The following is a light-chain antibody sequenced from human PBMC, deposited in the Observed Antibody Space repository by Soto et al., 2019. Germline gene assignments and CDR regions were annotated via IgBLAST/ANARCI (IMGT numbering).Light chain of an antibody. CDR2: GAS. Sequence: DIQMTQSPSTLSASVGDRVTITCRASQTINNYLNWYQQKPGKAPKCLIYGASSLQSGVSSRFSGRGSGTDYTLTISSLQPEDFATYYCQQSYRAVTFGQGTRLENK. CDR1: QTINNY. CDR3: QQSYRAVT. V-gene: IGKV1-39*01. J-gene: IGKJ5*01.